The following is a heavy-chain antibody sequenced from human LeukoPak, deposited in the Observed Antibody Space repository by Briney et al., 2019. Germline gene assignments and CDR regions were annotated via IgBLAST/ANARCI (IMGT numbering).Heavy chain of an antibody. CDR3: AKDCGGSCLLGSDY. V-gene: IGHV3-23*01. CDR2: ISGSGGST. J-gene: IGHJ4*02. Sequence: GDSLRLSCEASGFSFSSYGMSWVRQAPGKGLEWVSAISGSGGSTYYAASVKGWFTISRDNSKNTLYLQINSLRAEDTAVYYCAKDCGGSCLLGSDYWGQGTLVTVSS. D-gene: IGHD2-15*01. CDR1: GFSFSSYG.